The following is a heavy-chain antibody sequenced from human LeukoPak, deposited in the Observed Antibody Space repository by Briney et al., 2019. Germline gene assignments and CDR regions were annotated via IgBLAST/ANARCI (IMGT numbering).Heavy chain of an antibody. CDR2: IYTSGCT. D-gene: IGHD3-22*01. V-gene: IGHV4-61*02. CDR3: ARDLWKGYDSSPVGY. J-gene: IGHJ4*02. CDR1: GGSISSGSYY. Sequence: SETLSLTCTVSGGSISSGSYYWSWIRQPAGKGLEWIGRIYTSGCTNYNPSLKSRVTISVDTSKNQFSLKLSSVTAADTAVYYCARDLWKGYDSSPVGYWGQGTLVTVSS.